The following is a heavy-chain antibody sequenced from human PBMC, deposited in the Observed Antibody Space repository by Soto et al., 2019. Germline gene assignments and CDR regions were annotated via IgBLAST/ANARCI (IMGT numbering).Heavy chain of an antibody. CDR2: INHSGST. Sequence: QVQLQQWGAGLLKPSETLSLTCAVYGGSFSGYYWSWIRQPPGKGLEWIGEINHSGSTNYNPSLRSRVTIQVDPSKNQFPLKLSSVPAAATAVYYCARGGSRTTFDSGGQGPLVTVP. V-gene: IGHV4-34*01. CDR1: GGSFSGYY. CDR3: ARGGSRTTFDS. J-gene: IGHJ4*02. D-gene: IGHD2-15*01.